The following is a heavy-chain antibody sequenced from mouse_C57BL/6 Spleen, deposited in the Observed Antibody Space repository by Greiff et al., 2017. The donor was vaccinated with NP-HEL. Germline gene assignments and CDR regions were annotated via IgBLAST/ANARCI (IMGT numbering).Heavy chain of an antibody. CDR3: ARAYYYGSSDY. V-gene: IGHV5-4*01. D-gene: IGHD1-1*01. CDR2: ISDGGSYT. J-gene: IGHJ2*01. CDR1: GFTFSSYA. Sequence: EVQRVESGGGLVKPGGSLKLSCAASGFTFSSYAMSWVRQTPEKRLEWVATISDGGSYTYYPDNVQGRFTISRDNAKNNLYLQMSHLKSEDTAMYYCARAYYYGSSDYWGQGTTLTVSS.